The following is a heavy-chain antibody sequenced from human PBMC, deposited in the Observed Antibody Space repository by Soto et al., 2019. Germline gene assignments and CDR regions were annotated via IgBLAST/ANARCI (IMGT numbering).Heavy chain of an antibody. CDR2: IYTSGST. V-gene: IGHV4-4*07. CDR1: GGSISDYY. CDR3: AGDQGYYYSGMDV. J-gene: IGHJ6*02. Sequence: QVQLQESGPGLVKPSETLSLTCTISGGSISDYYWTWVRQAAGMGLEWIGRIYTSGSTTYNPSLKSRVTISVDTSRNQLSLKLTSETAADTAVYFCAGDQGYYYSGMDVWGQGTTVTVSS.